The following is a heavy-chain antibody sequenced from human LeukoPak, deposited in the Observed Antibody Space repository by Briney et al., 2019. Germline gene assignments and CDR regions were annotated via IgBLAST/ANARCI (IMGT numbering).Heavy chain of an antibody. CDR2: IYPADSDT. CDR1: GYSFAVFW. CDR3: ARVLGSARTCWFDP. Sequence: GEPLKISCKGSGYSFAVFWIGWVRQMPGKGLEWMGIIYPADSDTRYSPSFQGQVTTSADKSISTAYLQWSSLKASDTAVYYCARVLGSARTCWFDPWGQGTLVTVSS. D-gene: IGHD1-26*01. V-gene: IGHV5-51*01. J-gene: IGHJ5*02.